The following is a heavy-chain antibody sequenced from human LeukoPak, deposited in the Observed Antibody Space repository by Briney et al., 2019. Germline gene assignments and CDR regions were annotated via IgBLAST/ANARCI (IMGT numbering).Heavy chain of an antibody. CDR3: ARALRVSESYIVY. CDR2: INPNSGGT. V-gene: IGHV1-2*02. Sequence: ASVKLSCKASGYTFTGYYMHWVRQAPGQGLEWMGWINPNSGGTNYAQKFQGRVTMTRDTSISTAYMELSRLRSDDTAVYYCARALRVSESYIVYWGQGTLVTVSS. J-gene: IGHJ4*02. D-gene: IGHD3-10*01. CDR1: GYTFTGYY.